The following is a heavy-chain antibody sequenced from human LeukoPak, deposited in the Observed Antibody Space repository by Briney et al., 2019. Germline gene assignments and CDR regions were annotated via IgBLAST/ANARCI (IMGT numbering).Heavy chain of an antibody. Sequence: QPGRSLRLSCAASGFTFSSYGMHWVRQAPGKGLEWVGRIREKVNSYTTVYAASVKGRFTISRDDSTNSVFLQMNSLKTEDTAVYYCAKAFCSEKQCTLDSWGQGTLVSVSS. CDR2: IREKVNSYTT. CDR3: AKAFCSEKQCTLDS. D-gene: IGHD3-3*01. V-gene: IGHV3-72*01. CDR1: GFTFSSYG. J-gene: IGHJ4*02.